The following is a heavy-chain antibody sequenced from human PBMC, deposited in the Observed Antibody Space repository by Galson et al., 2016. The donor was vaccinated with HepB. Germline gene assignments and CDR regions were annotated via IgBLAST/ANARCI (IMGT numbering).Heavy chain of an antibody. V-gene: IGHV3-7*02. CDR1: GFTVTNYW. D-gene: IGHD4-11*01. CDR2: VSPNGGEE. J-gene: IGHJ4*01. CDR3: AATTVGSGGTRRFDH. Sequence: SLRLSCAASGFTVTNYWMNWVRQTPGKGLEWVANVSPNGGEEYYVDSVKGRFTISRDNAGTSLFLQMDSLRVDDTAVYYCAATTVGSGGTRRFDHWGHGILVTVSS.